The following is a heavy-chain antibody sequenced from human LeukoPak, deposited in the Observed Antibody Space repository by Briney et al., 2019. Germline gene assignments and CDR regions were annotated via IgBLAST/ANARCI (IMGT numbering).Heavy chain of an antibody. CDR3: ARERVTGFDY. D-gene: IGHD1-20*01. J-gene: IGHJ4*02. Sequence: GGSLRLSCAASGXTFSSYAMHWVRQAPGKGLEWVAVISYDGSNKYYADSVKGRFTISRDNSKNTLYLQMNSLRAEDTAVYYCARERVTGFDYWGQGTLVTVSS. CDR1: GXTFSSYA. V-gene: IGHV3-30-3*01. CDR2: ISYDGSNK.